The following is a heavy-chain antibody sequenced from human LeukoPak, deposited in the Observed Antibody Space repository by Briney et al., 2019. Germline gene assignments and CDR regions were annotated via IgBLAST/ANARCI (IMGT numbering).Heavy chain of an antibody. J-gene: IGHJ4*02. D-gene: IGHD3-22*01. CDR1: GGSFSGYY. Sequence: SETLSLTCAVYGGSFSGYYWSWIRQPPGKGLEWIGEINHSESTNYNPSLKSRVTISVDTSKNQFSLKLGSVTAADTAVYYCARGFRIHYYDSSGYYYFDYWGQGTLVTVSS. CDR3: ARGFRIHYYDSSGYYYFDY. V-gene: IGHV4-34*01. CDR2: INHSEST.